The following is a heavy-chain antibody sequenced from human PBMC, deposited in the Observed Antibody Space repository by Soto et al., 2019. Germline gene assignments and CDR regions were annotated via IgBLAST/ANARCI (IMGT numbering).Heavy chain of an antibody. J-gene: IGHJ4*02. Sequence: QITLKQSGPPLVRPAQTLTLTCAFSGFSLTTTSMGVAWIRQPPGKALEWLALIYWDDDQRYSPSLKDRLTISKDTSRSRVVLTISNMNPEDTGSYCCSHAGDYDLLSFDHWGPGTLVTVSS. V-gene: IGHV2-5*02. CDR3: SHAGDYDLLSFDH. CDR1: GFSLTTTSMG. D-gene: IGHD4-17*01. CDR2: IYWDDDQ.